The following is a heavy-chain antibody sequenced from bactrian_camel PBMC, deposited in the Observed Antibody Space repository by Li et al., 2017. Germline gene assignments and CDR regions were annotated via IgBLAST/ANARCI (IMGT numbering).Heavy chain of an antibody. CDR3: AAGEFLSPVPPFCTVVDHIPPDFGY. Sequence: QVQLVESGGGSVQAGGSLRLSCTASSPYPYWSTCVGWFRQAPGNERVGVAAIVIDVGSTYYADSVKGRFTISKDNAKRTLYLQMNNLQPEDTAMYYCAAGEFLSPVPPFCTVVDHIPPDFGYWGQGTQVTVS. V-gene: IGHV3S1*01. CDR2: IVIDVGST. CDR1: PYPYWSTC. D-gene: IGHD6*01. J-gene: IGHJ6*01.